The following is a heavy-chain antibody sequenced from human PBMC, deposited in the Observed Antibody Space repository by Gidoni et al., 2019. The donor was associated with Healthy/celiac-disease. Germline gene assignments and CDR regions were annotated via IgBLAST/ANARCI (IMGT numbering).Heavy chain of an antibody. V-gene: IGHV3-74*01. CDR1: GFTFTSDW. CDR3: ARVPNYCSGGSCYLDAFDI. CDR2: INSDGSST. D-gene: IGHD2-15*01. J-gene: IGHJ3*02. Sequence: EVQLVVSGGGLVRPGGSLRLSCAPSGFTFTSDWLHWVRQAPGKGLVWVSRINSDGSSTSYADSVKGRFTISRDNAKNTLYLQMNRLRAEDTAVYYCARVPNYCSGGSCYLDAFDIWGQGTMVTVSS.